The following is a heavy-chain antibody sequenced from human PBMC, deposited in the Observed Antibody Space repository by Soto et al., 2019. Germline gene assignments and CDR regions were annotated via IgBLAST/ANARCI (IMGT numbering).Heavy chain of an antibody. CDR2: INAGNGNT. Sequence: ASVKVSCKASGYTFTTYALHWVRQAPGQRLEWMGWINAGNGNTKYSQKFQGRVTITRDTSASTAYMELSSLRSEDTVVYYCANSNGANTNFDYWGQGTLVTVSS. V-gene: IGHV1-3*01. D-gene: IGHD4-17*01. CDR3: ANSNGANTNFDY. CDR1: GYTFTTYA. J-gene: IGHJ4*02.